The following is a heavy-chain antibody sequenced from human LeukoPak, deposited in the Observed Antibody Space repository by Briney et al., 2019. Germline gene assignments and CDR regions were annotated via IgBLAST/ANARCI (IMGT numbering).Heavy chain of an antibody. D-gene: IGHD3-10*01. CDR2: TSAYNGNT. V-gene: IGHV1-18*01. CDR3: ARGRRITMVRGVIMTEDFDY. CDR1: GYTFTSYG. J-gene: IGHJ4*02. Sequence: GASVKVSCKASGYTFTSYGISWVRQAAGQGLEWMGWTSAYNGNTNYAQKLQGRVTMTTDTSTSTAYMELRSLRSDDTAVYYCARGRRITMVRGVIMTEDFDYWGQGTLVTVSS.